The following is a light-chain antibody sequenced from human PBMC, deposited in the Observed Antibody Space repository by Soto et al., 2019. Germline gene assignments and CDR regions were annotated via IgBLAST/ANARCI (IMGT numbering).Light chain of an antibody. CDR2: DVS. CDR3: SSYTSSSTQV. V-gene: IGLV2-14*03. J-gene: IGLJ1*01. CDR1: SSDVGGYNF. Sequence: QSALTQPASVSGSPGQSITISCTGTSSDVGGYNFVSWYQQHPGKAPKFLIYDVSNRPSGVSTRFSGSKSGSTASLTISGLQAEDEADYYCSSYTSSSTQVFGTGTKVTVL.